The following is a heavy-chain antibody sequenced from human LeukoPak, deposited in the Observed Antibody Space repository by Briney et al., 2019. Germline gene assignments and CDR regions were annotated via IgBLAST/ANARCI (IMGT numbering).Heavy chain of an antibody. Sequence: ASVKVSCKASGYTFTGYYMHWVRQAPGQGLEWMGRINPNSGGTNYAQKFQGRVTMTRDTSISTAYMELSRLRSDDTAVYYCARGAAATRKYYYDRRAGFDYWGQGTLVTVSS. CDR2: INPNSGGT. J-gene: IGHJ4*02. CDR3: ARGAAATRKYYYDRRAGFDY. V-gene: IGHV1-2*06. CDR1: GYTFTGYY. D-gene: IGHD3-22*01.